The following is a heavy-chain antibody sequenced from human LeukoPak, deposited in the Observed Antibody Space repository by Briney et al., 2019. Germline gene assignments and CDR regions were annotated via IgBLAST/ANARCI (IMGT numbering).Heavy chain of an antibody. D-gene: IGHD4-17*01. CDR2: IYYSGST. V-gene: IGHV4-59*08. Sequence: SETLSLTCTVSGGSISSYYWSWIRQPPGKGLEWIGYIYYSGSTNYNPSLKSRVTISVDTSKNQFSLKLSSVTAADTAVYYCATLRVNYGDVNWFDPWGQGTLVTVSS. CDR3: ATLRVNYGDVNWFDP. CDR1: GGSISSYY. J-gene: IGHJ5*02.